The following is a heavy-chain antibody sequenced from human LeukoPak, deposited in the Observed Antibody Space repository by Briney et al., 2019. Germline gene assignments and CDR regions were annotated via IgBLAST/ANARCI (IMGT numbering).Heavy chain of an antibody. J-gene: IGHJ5*02. Sequence: PSETLSLTCTVSGGSISRYYWSWIRQPAGKGLEWIGRIYTSGSTNYNPSLKSRVTMSVDTSKNQFALNLSSVTAAGGPLYYCPRDINPYYYDCSGYYSGRWFDHWGQGTLVTVSS. D-gene: IGHD3-22*01. CDR2: IYTSGST. CDR1: GGSISRYY. CDR3: PRDINPYYYDCSGYYSGRWFDH. V-gene: IGHV4-4*07.